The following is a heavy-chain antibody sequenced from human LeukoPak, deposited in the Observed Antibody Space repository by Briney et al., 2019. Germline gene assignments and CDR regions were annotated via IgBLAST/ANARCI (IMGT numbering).Heavy chain of an antibody. Sequence: GGSLRLSCAASGFTFSNAWMSWVRQAPGKGLEWVGRIKSKTDGGTTDYAAPVKGRFTISRDNSKNTLYLQMNSLRAEDTAVYYCAKVRSFGNSSPDAFDIWGQGTMVTVSS. CDR3: AKVRSFGNSSPDAFDI. J-gene: IGHJ3*02. CDR2: IKSKTDGGTT. D-gene: IGHD4-23*01. V-gene: IGHV3-15*01. CDR1: GFTFSNAW.